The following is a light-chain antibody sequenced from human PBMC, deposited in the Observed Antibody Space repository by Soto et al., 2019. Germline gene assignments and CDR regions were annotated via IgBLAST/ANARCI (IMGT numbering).Light chain of an antibody. V-gene: IGKV1-6*01. J-gene: IGKJ2*01. CDR2: AAS. CDR1: QGIRND. CDR3: LQEYNYPHT. Sequence: AIQMTQSPSSLSASVGDRVTITCRASQGIRNDLGWYQQKPGKAPKLLIYAASSLQSGVPSRFSGSGSGTDFTITITSLRPEDFATYYCLQEYNYPHTFGQGNKLEIK.